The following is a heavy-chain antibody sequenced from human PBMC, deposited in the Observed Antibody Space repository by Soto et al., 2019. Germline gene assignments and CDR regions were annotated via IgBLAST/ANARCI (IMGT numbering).Heavy chain of an antibody. CDR3: ARHNGPLYVGYYYDMDV. J-gene: IGHJ6*02. V-gene: IGHV5-51*01. CDR1: GYSFTSYW. CDR2: IYPGDSDT. Sequence: GESLKISWKGSGYSFTSYWIVWVRQMPGKGLEWMGIIYPGDSDTRYSPSFQGQVTISADKSISTAYLQWSSLKASDTAVYYCARHNGPLYVGYYYDMDVWGQGTTVTVSS. D-gene: IGHD3-16*01.